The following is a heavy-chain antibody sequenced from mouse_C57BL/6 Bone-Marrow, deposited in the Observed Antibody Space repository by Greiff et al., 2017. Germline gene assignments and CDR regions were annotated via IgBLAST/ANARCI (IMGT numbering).Heavy chain of an antibody. CDR3: ALYDYDRYFDV. CDR2: INPNNGGT. D-gene: IGHD2-4*01. CDR1: GYTFTDYY. Sequence: EVQLQQSGPELVKPGASVKISCKASGYTFTDYYMNWVKQSHGKSLEWIGDINPNNGGTSYNQKFKGKATLTVDKSSSTAYMELRSLTSEDSAVYYCALYDYDRYFDVWGTGTTVTVSS. J-gene: IGHJ1*03. V-gene: IGHV1-26*01.